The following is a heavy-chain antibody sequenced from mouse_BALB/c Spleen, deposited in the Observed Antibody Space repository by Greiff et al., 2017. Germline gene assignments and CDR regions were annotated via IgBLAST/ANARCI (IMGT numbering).Heavy chain of an antibody. J-gene: IGHJ3*01. V-gene: IGHV1-18*01. CDR3: ARSIYDGYYKAY. CDR1: GYTFTDYN. D-gene: IGHD2-3*01. Sequence: DVKLEESGPELVKPGASVKIPCKASGYTFTDYNMDWVKQSHGKSLEWIGDINPNNGGTIYNQKFKGKATLTVDKSSSTAYMELRSLTSEDTAVYYCARSIYDGYYKAYWGQGTLVTVSA. CDR2: INPNNGGT.